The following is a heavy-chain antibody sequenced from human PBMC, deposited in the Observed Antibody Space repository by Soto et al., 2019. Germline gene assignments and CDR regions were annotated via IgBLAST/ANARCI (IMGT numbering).Heavy chain of an antibody. CDR3: ARLSPRYYLYGMDV. V-gene: IGHV1-46*01. Sequence: ASVKVSCKASGYPFTSYYVHWVRQAPGQGLEWMGIINPSGGSTSYAQKFQGRVTMTRDTSTSTVYMEVSSLRSEDTAVYYCARLSPRYYLYGMDVWGQGTTVTVSS. D-gene: IGHD3-16*02. CDR1: GYPFTSYY. CDR2: INPSGGST. J-gene: IGHJ6*02.